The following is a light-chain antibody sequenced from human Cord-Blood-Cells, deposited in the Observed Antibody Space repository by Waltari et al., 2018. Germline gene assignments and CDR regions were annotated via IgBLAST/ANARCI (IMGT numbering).Light chain of an antibody. J-gene: IGLJ1*01. CDR1: ISDVGGYKY. CDR3: CSYAGSYTYV. V-gene: IGLV2-11*01. Sequence: QSALTQPRSVSGSPGKSVTISCTGTISDVGGYKYVSWYHQHPGKAPKLMIYDVSKRPSGVPDRFSGSKSGNTASLTISGLQAEDEADYYCCSYAGSYTYVFGTGTKVTVL. CDR2: DVS.